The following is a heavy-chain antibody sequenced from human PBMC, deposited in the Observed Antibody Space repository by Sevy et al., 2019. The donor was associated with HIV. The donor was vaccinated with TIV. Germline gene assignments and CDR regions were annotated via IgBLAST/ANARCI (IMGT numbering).Heavy chain of an antibody. J-gene: IGHJ4*02. CDR2: ISSGSTYI. V-gene: IGHV3-21*01. D-gene: IGHD4-17*01. CDR1: GFTFSRYS. CDR3: ARDLPPSATTVAHFDY. Sequence: GGSLRLSCVGSGFTFSRYSMNWVRQAPGKGLEWVASISSGSTYIHYADSVKGRFTISRDNAKNSLFLQMNSLRAEDTAVYYCARDLPPSATTVAHFDYWGQGTLVTVSS.